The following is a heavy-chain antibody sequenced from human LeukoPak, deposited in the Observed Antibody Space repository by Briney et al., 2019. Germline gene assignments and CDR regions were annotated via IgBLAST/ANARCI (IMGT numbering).Heavy chain of an antibody. CDR3: VRDGEYSYGIDFDY. D-gene: IGHD5-18*01. CDR1: GFALSNSW. J-gene: IGHJ4*02. Sequence: GGSLRLSCAASGFALSNSWMHWVRQAPGKGLVWVSRTNGDGSDTSYADSVKGRFTISRDSATNTLYLQMNSLRAEDTAIYYCVRDGEYSYGIDFDYWGQGTLVTVSP. V-gene: IGHV3-74*01. CDR2: TNGDGSDT.